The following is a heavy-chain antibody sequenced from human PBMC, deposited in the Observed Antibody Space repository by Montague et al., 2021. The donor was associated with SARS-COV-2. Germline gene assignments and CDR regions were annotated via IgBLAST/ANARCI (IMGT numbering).Heavy chain of an antibody. CDR1: GGSISSYY. CDR2: IYTSGST. D-gene: IGHD3-22*01. J-gene: IGHJ3*02. Sequence: SETLSLTCTVSGGSISSYYWNWIRQSAGKGLEWIGRIYTSGSTNXDPSLKSRVTMSVDTSKNQFSLKLSPVTAADTAVYYCARGALFYDSSGYYSDAFDIWGQGTMVTVSS. V-gene: IGHV4-4*07. CDR3: ARGALFYDSSGYYSDAFDI.